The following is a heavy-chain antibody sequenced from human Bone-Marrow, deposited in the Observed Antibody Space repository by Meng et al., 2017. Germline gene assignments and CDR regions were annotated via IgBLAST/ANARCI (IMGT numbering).Heavy chain of an antibody. Sequence: SETLSLTCTVSGGSISSGSYYWIWIRQPAGKGLEWIGRIYTSGSTNYNPSLKSRVTISVDTSKNQFSLKLSSVTAADTAVYYCARGSPPSYYYGSGKHDFDYWGQGTLVTVSS. CDR3: ARGSPPSYYYGSGKHDFDY. CDR1: GGSISSGSYY. V-gene: IGHV4-61*02. CDR2: IYTSGST. D-gene: IGHD3-10*01. J-gene: IGHJ4*02.